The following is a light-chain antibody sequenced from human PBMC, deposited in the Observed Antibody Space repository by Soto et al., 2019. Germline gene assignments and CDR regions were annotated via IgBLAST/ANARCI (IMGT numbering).Light chain of an antibody. V-gene: IGKV3-20*01. J-gene: IGKJ2*01. CDR1: QSVSTSY. Sequence: EIVLTQSPGTLSLSPGERATLSCRASQSVSTSYLAWYQQKPGQAPRLLIYGASSRATGIPDRFSGSGSGTDFTLTISRLEPEDFAVYYCHQYCNSPGTFGQGTKVEIK. CDR3: HQYCNSPGT. CDR2: GAS.